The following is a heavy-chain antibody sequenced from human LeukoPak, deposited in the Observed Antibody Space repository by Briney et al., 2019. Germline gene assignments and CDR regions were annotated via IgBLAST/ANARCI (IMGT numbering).Heavy chain of an antibody. CDR3: ARWLQFDY. D-gene: IGHD5-24*01. V-gene: IGHV3-21*01. CDR1: GFTFSSYS. Sequence: GGSLRLSCAASGFTFSSYSMNWGRHAPGHGLEWVSSIRSSSSYIYYADSVKGRFTISRDNAKNSLYLQMNSLRAEDTAVYYCARWLQFDYWGQGTLVTVSS. CDR2: IRSSSSYI. J-gene: IGHJ4*02.